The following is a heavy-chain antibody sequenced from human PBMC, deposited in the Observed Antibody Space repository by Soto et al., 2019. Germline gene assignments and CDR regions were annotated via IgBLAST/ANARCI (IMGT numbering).Heavy chain of an antibody. CDR1: GGSISRSSHY. V-gene: IGHV4-39*01. D-gene: IGHD3-10*01. CDR3: ARGPGTMAKIDY. J-gene: IGHJ4*02. CDR2: INYSGRT. Sequence: SETLSLTCTVSGGSISRSSHYWDWIRQPPGKGLEWIGSINYSGRTFYNPSLRGRVTISVDTPKNQFSLKVISVTAADTAVYYCARGPGTMAKIDYWGQGTLVTVS.